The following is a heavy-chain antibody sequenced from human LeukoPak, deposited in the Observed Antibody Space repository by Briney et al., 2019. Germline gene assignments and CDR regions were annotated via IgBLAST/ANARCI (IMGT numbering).Heavy chain of an antibody. CDR2: IYSGGRT. J-gene: IGHJ4*02. D-gene: IGHD4/OR15-4a*01. V-gene: IGHV3-66*01. CDR1: GFTVSSSY. Sequence: GGSLRLSCVASGFTVSSSYVSWVRQAPGKGLEWVSVIYSGGRTYYADSVKGRFTISRDNPKNTLYLQMNSLRAEDTAVYYCARDLRASTGAGFDYWGQGTLVTVSS. CDR3: ARDLRASTGAGFDY.